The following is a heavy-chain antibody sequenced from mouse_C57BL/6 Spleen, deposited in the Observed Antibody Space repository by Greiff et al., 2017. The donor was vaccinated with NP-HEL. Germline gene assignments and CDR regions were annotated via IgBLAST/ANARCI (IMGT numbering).Heavy chain of an antibody. J-gene: IGHJ2*01. Sequence: QVQLKQSGAELARPGASVKLSCKASGYTFTSYGISWVKQRTGQGLEWIGEIYPRSGNTYYNEKFKGKATLTADKSSSTAYMELRSLTSEDSAVYFCARGALGRGDYFDYWGQGTTLTVSS. CDR1: GYTFTSYG. CDR3: ARGALGRGDYFDY. V-gene: IGHV1-81*01. CDR2: IYPRSGNT. D-gene: IGHD4-1*01.